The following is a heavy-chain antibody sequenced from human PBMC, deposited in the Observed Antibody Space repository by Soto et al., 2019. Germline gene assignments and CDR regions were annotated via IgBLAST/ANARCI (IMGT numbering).Heavy chain of an antibody. CDR1: GFTFSSYG. Sequence: GGSLRLSCAASGFTFSSYGMHWVRQAPGKGLEWVAVIWYDGSNKYYAESVKGRFTISRDNSKNTLYLQMNSLRAEDTAVYYCARVPNYYDSSGYYYAWGQGTLVTVSS. D-gene: IGHD3-22*01. J-gene: IGHJ4*02. CDR2: IWYDGSNK. CDR3: ARVPNYYDSSGYYYA. V-gene: IGHV3-33*01.